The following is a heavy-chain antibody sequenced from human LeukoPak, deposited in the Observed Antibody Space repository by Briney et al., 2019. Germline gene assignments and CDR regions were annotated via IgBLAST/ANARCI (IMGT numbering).Heavy chain of an antibody. Sequence: ASAKVSCKASGYTFTSYDINWVRQATGQGLEWMGWMNPNSGNTGYAQKFQGRVTMTRNTSISTAYMELSSLRSEDTAVYYCARGRAVAGPHPFDYWGQGTLVTVSS. J-gene: IGHJ4*02. CDR2: MNPNSGNT. V-gene: IGHV1-8*01. CDR1: GYTFTSYD. D-gene: IGHD6-19*01. CDR3: ARGRAVAGPHPFDY.